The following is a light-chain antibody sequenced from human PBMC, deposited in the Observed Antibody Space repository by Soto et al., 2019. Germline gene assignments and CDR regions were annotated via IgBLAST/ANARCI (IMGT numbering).Light chain of an antibody. CDR1: QSVSIK. CDR3: QQYNNWPPIT. Sequence: LVMTQSPATLSVSPGERATLSCRSSQSVSIKLAWYQQKPGQAPRLLIYDTSTRATGIPARFSGSGSGTEFTLTIRSLQSEDLAVYYCQQYNNWPPITFGQGTRLEIK. J-gene: IGKJ5*01. V-gene: IGKV3-15*01. CDR2: DTS.